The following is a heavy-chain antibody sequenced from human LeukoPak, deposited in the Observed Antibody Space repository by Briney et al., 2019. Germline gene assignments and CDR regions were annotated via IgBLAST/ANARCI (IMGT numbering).Heavy chain of an antibody. CDR2: IYNSGST. J-gene: IGHJ5*02. CDR1: GGSTSSSGYY. D-gene: IGHD5-18*01. V-gene: IGHV4-39*07. Sequence: SETLSLTCTVSGGSTSSSGYYWGWVRQPPGKGLEWIGSIYNSGSTYYNPSLKSRVTISVDTSKNQFSLKLSSVTAADTAVYYCARGRGYSYGYGLDPWGQGTLVTVSS. CDR3: ARGRGYSYGYGLDP.